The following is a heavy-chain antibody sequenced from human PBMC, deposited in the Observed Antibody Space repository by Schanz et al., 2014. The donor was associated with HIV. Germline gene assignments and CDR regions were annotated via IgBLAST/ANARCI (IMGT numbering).Heavy chain of an antibody. CDR1: GFTFRSYG. V-gene: IGHV3-NL1*01. CDR3: ARDGMAFYGMDV. CDR2: VYIGDST. Sequence: VQLVESGGGVVQPGRSLRLSCAASGFTFRSYGMHWVRQAPGKGLEWVSVVYIGDSTFYANSVKGRFTISRDNAKNTLYLQMNSLRAVDTAVYFCARDGMAFYGMDVWGQGTTVTVSS. D-gene: IGHD1-20*01. J-gene: IGHJ6*02.